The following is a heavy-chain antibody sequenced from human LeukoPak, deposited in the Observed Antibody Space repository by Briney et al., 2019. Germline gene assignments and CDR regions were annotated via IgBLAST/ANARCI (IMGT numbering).Heavy chain of an antibody. CDR2: INHSGST. J-gene: IGHJ5*02. D-gene: IGHD6-13*01. Sequence: SETLSLTCAVNGGSFSRYYWSWIRQPPGKGLEWIGEINHSGSTNYNPSLKSRVTISVDTSKNQFSLKLSSVTAADTAVYYCARIPLIAAGKNWFDPWGQGTLVTVSS. CDR1: GGSFSRYY. V-gene: IGHV4-34*01. CDR3: ARIPLIAAGKNWFDP.